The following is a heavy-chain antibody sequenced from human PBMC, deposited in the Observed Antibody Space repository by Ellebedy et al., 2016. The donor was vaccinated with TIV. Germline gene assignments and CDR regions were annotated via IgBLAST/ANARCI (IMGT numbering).Heavy chain of an antibody. D-gene: IGHD6-13*01. CDR1: GFTFSRYS. Sequence: GESLKISXEASGFTFSRYSMHWVRQAPGKGLEWVAVISKEGGYKGYADSVRGRFTISRDNSKSTLNVEMNSLRAEDTAVYYCARDLEAAAGTSRCFDYWGQGTLVTVSS. CDR2: ISKEGGYK. V-gene: IGHV3-30-3*01. CDR3: ARDLEAAAGTSRCFDY. J-gene: IGHJ4*02.